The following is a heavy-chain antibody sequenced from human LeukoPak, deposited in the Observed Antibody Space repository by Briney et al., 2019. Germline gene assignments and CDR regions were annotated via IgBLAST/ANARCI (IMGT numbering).Heavy chain of an antibody. J-gene: IGHJ4*02. D-gene: IGHD6-19*01. V-gene: IGHV4-59*08. CDR1: GVSISSYS. CDR3: ARWDDSAWAFGN. Sequence: SETLSLTCIVAGVSISSYSWNWVRQSPGKGLEWVGYISHSGTTSYNSYLRSRVTISVDTSKNHLSLKLTSVTAADTAVYYCARWDDSAWAFGNWGPGTLVTVSS. CDR2: ISHSGTT.